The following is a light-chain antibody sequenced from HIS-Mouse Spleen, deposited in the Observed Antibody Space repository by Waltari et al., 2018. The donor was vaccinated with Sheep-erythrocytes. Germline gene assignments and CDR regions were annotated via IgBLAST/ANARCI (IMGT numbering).Light chain of an antibody. CDR2: RNN. J-gene: IGLJ2*01. CDR1: SSNIGSTS. V-gene: IGLV1-47*01. Sequence: QSVLTQPLSASGTPGQRVTISCSGSSSNIGSTSVYWYPQLPGTAPKLLIYRNNQRPSGVPDRFSGSKSGTSASLAISGLRSEDEADYYCAAWDDSLSGPVFGGGTKLTVL. CDR3: AAWDDSLSGPV.